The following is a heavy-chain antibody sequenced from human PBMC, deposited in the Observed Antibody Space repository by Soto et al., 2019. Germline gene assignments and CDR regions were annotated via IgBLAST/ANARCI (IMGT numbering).Heavy chain of an antibody. J-gene: IGHJ3*02. CDR1: GFTFSDHY. Sequence: EVQLVESGGGLVQPGGSLRLSCAASGFTFSDHYMDWVRQAPGKGLEWFGRIRNKASGYTTEYAASVKGRFTISRDDSENSLYLQINGLKTEDTAVYYCARGLSMIGDAFDIWGQGTMVTVSS. CDR3: ARGLSMIGDAFDI. V-gene: IGHV3-72*01. D-gene: IGHD3-22*01. CDR2: IRNKASGYTT.